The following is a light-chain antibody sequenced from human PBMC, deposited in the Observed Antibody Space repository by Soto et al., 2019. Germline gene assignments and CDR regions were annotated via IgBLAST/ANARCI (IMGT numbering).Light chain of an antibody. Sequence: DIQMTQSPSSLSASVGDRVTIICQASQDINNYLNWYQQKPGKAPKLLIYDSSNLEIGVPSRFSRSGYGTRFSFTISSLQPEDIATYYCQQFDNLPFTFGQGTRLEIK. CDR1: QDINNY. CDR2: DSS. CDR3: QQFDNLPFT. V-gene: IGKV1-33*01. J-gene: IGKJ5*01.